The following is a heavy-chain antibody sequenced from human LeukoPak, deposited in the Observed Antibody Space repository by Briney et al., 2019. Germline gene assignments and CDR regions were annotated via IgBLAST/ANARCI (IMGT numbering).Heavy chain of an antibody. CDR1: GCSISSYY. Sequence: SETLSLTCTVSGCSISSYYWNWIRQPPGKGLEWIGYIYYTRSTNYNPSLKSRVTISVDTSKNKFSLKLSSVTAADTAVYYCARVLDFWSGYYPGAFDIWGQGTMVTVSS. V-gene: IGHV4-59*01. CDR3: ARVLDFWSGYYPGAFDI. J-gene: IGHJ3*02. D-gene: IGHD3-3*01. CDR2: IYYTRST.